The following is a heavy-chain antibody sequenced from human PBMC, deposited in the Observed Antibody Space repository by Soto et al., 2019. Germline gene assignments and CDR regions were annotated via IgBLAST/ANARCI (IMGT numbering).Heavy chain of an antibody. CDR3: AKDRQVQWLVLDY. J-gene: IGHJ4*02. Sequence: EVQLLESGGGLVQPWGSLRLSCAASGFTFSSYAMTWVRQAPGKGLEWVSAISISNDNTYYADSVKGRFTISRDNSKNTLCLQMNSLRVEDTAVYYCAKDRQVQWLVLDYWGQGTLVTVSS. D-gene: IGHD6-19*01. V-gene: IGHV3-23*01. CDR2: ISISNDNT. CDR1: GFTFSSYA.